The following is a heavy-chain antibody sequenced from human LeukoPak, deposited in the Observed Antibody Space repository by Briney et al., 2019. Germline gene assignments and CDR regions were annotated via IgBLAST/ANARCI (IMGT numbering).Heavy chain of an antibody. CDR3: ARIYYYGMDV. CDR2: IEPDGREK. Sequence: GGSLRLSCAASGLAFGSYWMSWVRQAPGKGLEWVANIEPDGREKYYVDSVKGRFTASRDNKKESVYLLMTSLRVEDTAVYYCARIYYYGMDVWGQGTTVTVSS. D-gene: IGHD3-10*01. V-gene: IGHV3-7*01. CDR1: GLAFGSYW. J-gene: IGHJ6*02.